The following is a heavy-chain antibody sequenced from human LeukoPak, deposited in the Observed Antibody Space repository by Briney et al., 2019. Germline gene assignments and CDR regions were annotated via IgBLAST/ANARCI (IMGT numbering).Heavy chain of an antibody. CDR1: GGSISSYY. V-gene: IGHV4-59*01. CDR3: ASATAGGNRMIGDFDI. CDR2: IYYSVST. D-gene: IGHD6-13*01. J-gene: IGHJ3*02. Sequence: SETLSLTCTVSGGSISSYYWSWIRQPPAKGLEGIGDIYYSVSTNYNPSLKSRVTISVDTSKNQFSLKLSSVTAADTAVYYCASATAGGNRMIGDFDIWGRGTMVTVSS.